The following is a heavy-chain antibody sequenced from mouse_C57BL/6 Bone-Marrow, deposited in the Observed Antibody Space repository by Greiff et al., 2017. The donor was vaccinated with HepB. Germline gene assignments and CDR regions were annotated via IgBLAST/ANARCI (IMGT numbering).Heavy chain of an antibody. CDR1: GFTFSDYY. V-gene: IGHV5-12*01. Sequence: EVMLVESGGGLVQPGGSLKLSCAASGFTFSDYYMYWVRQTPEKRLEWVAYISNGGGSTYYPDTVKGRFTISRDNAKNTLYLQMSRLKSEDTAMYYCARHGGKNYGSFAYWGQGTLVTVSA. CDR3: ARHGGKNYGSFAY. CDR2: ISNGGGST. J-gene: IGHJ3*01. D-gene: IGHD1-1*01.